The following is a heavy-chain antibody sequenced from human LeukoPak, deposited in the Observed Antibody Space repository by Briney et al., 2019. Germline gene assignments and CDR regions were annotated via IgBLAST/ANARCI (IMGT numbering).Heavy chain of an antibody. Sequence: SETLSLTCTVSGGSISSYYWSWIRQPPGKGLEWIGYIYYSGSTNYNPSLKSRVTISVDTSKNQFSLKLSSVTAADTAVYYCARTAYYYDSSGYYNYFDYWGQGTLVTVSS. D-gene: IGHD3-22*01. CDR1: GGSISSYY. CDR2: IYYSGST. J-gene: IGHJ4*02. V-gene: IGHV4-59*01. CDR3: ARTAYYYDSSGYYNYFDY.